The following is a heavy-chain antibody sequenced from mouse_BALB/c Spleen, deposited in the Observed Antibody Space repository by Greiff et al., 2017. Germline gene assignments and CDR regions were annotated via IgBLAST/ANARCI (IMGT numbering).Heavy chain of an antibody. D-gene: IGHD3-3*01. Sequence: VQLQQSGAELVRPGVSVKISCKGSGYTFTDYAMHWVKQSHAKSLEWIGVISTYYGDASYNQKFKGKATMTVDKSSSTAYMELARLTSEDSAIYYCAREGGRGAMDYWGQGTSVTVSS. CDR3: AREGGRGAMDY. V-gene: IGHV1S137*01. CDR2: ISTYYGDA. J-gene: IGHJ4*01. CDR1: GYTFTDYA.